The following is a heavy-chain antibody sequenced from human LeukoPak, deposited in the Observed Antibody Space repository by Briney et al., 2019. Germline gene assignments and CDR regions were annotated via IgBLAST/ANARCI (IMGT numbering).Heavy chain of an antibody. V-gene: IGHV3-21*01. CDR3: AAGTTNCYSCGWLDP. D-gene: IGHD2-2*01. CDR1: GFTFSSYS. CDR2: ISTDSSYI. J-gene: IGHJ5*02. Sequence: GGSLRLSCAASGFTFSSYSMNWVRQAPGEGLEWVSSISTDSSYIYYADSVKGRFTISRDNAKNSLYLQMSSLRAEDTAVYYCAAGTTNCYSCGWLDPWGQGTLVTVSS.